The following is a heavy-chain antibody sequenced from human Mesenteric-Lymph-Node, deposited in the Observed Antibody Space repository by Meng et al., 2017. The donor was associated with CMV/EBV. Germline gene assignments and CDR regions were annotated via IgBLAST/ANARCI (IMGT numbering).Heavy chain of an antibody. J-gene: IGHJ4*02. CDR1: GGSISSSSYY. V-gene: IGHV4-39*01. Sequence: SETLSLTCTVSGGSISSSSYYWGWIRQPPGKGLEWIGSIYYSGSTYYNPSLKSRVTISVDTSKNQFSLKLSSVTAADTAVYYCATAPIYQLPVFWGQGTLVTVSS. CDR3: ATAPIYQLPVF. CDR2: IYYSGST. D-gene: IGHD2-2*01.